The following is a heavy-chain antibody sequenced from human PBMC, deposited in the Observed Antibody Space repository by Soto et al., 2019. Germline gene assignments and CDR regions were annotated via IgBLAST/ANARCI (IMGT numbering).Heavy chain of an antibody. CDR2: MWFYASDE. V-gene: IGHV3-33*01. Sequence: GGSLRLSCAASGCSFSDYDIHWGRQAPGKGLEWLTIMWFYASDEYYADSVKSRFTIPRDNTNNTLYLQLNSLTADDTAVYFSARDQGRATAAGPLGNGLDVWGQGTAVTVSS. J-gene: IGHJ6*02. D-gene: IGHD6-13*01. CDR1: GCSFSDYD. CDR3: ARDQGRATAAGPLGNGLDV.